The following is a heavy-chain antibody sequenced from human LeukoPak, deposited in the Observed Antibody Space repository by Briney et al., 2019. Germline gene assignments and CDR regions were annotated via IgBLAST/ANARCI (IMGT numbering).Heavy chain of an antibody. Sequence: SETLSLTCTASGGSISSYYWSWIRQPPGKGLEWIGYIYYSGSTNYNPSLKSRVTISVDTSKNQFSLKLSSVTAADTAVYYCARGAAIRYYYDSSGYYPFDYWGQGTLVTVSS. CDR1: GGSISSYY. CDR2: IYYSGST. D-gene: IGHD3-22*01. V-gene: IGHV4-59*08. CDR3: ARGAAIRYYYDSSGYYPFDY. J-gene: IGHJ4*02.